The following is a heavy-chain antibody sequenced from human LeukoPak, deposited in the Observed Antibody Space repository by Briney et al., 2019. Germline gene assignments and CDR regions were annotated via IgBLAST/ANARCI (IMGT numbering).Heavy chain of an antibody. CDR3: ARVRIAAAGNYYYYYGMDV. V-gene: IGHV3-53*01. J-gene: IGHJ6*02. Sequence: GGSLRLSCAASGFTVSSNYMSWVRQAPGKGLEWVSVIYSGGSTYYADSVKGRFTISRDNSKNTLYLQMNSLRAADTAVYYCARVRIAAAGNYYYYYGMDVWGQGTTVTVSS. D-gene: IGHD6-13*01. CDR1: GFTVSSNY. CDR2: IYSGGST.